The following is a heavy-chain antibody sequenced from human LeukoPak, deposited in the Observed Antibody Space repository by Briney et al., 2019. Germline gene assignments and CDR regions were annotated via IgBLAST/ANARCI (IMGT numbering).Heavy chain of an antibody. CDR1: GFTFSNYN. CDR2: ISSSSSYI. Sequence: GGSLRLSCAASGFTFSNYNMNWVRQAPGKGLEWVSSISSSSSYIYYADSVKGRFTISRGNAKSSLSLQMNSLRAEDTAVYYCARARAAAGSDYWGQGTLVTVSS. CDR3: ARARAAAGSDY. V-gene: IGHV3-21*01. D-gene: IGHD6-13*01. J-gene: IGHJ4*02.